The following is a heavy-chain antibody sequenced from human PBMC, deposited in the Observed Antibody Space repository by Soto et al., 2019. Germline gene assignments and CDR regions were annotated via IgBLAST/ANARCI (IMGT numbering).Heavy chain of an antibody. J-gene: IGHJ4*02. CDR1: GFTFSSYA. CDR3: ARRRGPVDTAMGGGAFDY. V-gene: IGHV3-30-3*01. Sequence: QVQLVESGGGVVQPGRSLRLSCAASGFTFSSYAMHWVRQAPGKGLEWVAVISYDGSNKYYADSVKGRFTISRDNSKNTLYLQMNSLRAGDTAVYYCARRRGPVDTAMGGGAFDYWGQGTLVTVSS. CDR2: ISYDGSNK. D-gene: IGHD5-18*01.